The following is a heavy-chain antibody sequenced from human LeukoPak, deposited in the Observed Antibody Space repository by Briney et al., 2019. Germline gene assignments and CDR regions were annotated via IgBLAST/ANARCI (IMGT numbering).Heavy chain of an antibody. CDR2: IYYSGST. CDR3: ARRPNRRSSSGGYYFDY. J-gene: IGHJ4*02. Sequence: SETLSLTCTVSGGSIGSSSYYWGWIRQPPGKGLEWIGSIYYSGSTYYNPSLKSRVTISVDTSKNQFSLKLSSVTAADTAVYYCARRPNRRSSSGGYYFDYWGQGTLVTVSS. D-gene: IGHD6-6*01. CDR1: GGSIGSSSYY. V-gene: IGHV4-39*01.